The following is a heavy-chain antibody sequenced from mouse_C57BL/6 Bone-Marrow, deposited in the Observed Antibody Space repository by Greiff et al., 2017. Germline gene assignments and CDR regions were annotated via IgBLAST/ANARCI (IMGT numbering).Heavy chain of an antibody. Sequence: EVQGVESGRDLVKPGGSLKLSCAASGFSFSSYGMSWVRQTPDKRLEWVATISSGCSSTCYPDSVKGRFTISRDNAKNTLYLQMSSLKSEDAAMYYCARPFLGFAYWGQGTLVTVSA. CDR1: GFSFSSYG. CDR3: ARPFLGFAY. CDR2: ISSGCSST. V-gene: IGHV5-6*01. J-gene: IGHJ3*01.